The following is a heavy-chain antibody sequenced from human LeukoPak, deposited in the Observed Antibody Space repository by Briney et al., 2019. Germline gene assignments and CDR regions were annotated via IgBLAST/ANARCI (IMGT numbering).Heavy chain of an antibody. D-gene: IGHD6-6*01. CDR1: GYTFTGYY. CDR3: ARASIAARHWFDP. Sequence: ASVKVSCKASGYTFTGYYMHWVRQAPGQGLEWMGWINPNSGGTNYAQKFQGRVTMTRDTSISTTYMELSRLRSDDTAVYYCARASIAARHWFDPWGQGTLVTVSS. J-gene: IGHJ5*02. V-gene: IGHV1-2*02. CDR2: INPNSGGT.